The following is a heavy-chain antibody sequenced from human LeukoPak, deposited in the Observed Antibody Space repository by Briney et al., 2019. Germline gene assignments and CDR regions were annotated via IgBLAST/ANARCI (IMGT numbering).Heavy chain of an antibody. CDR1: GLTFSTFS. D-gene: IGHD1-14*01. CDR3: ARWQSPDSEGFDY. Sequence: PGGSLRLSCAASGLTFSTFSMNWVRQAPGKGLEWVSSISSSSSYIYYADSVKGRFTISRDNAKNSLYLQMNSPRAEDTAVYYCARWQSPDSEGFDYWGQGTLVTVSS. J-gene: IGHJ4*02. CDR2: ISSSSSYI. V-gene: IGHV3-21*01.